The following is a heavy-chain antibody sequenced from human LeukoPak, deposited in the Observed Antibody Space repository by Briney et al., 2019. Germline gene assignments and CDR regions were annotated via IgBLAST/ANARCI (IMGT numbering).Heavy chain of an antibody. J-gene: IGHJ1*01. V-gene: IGHV3-23*01. Sequence: GGSLRLSCAASGFTFSSYAMSWVRQAPGKGREWVSGISGSGNSTYYADSAKGRFTISRDNSKNTLYLQMNSLRAEDTAVYYCAREGTVTTSPEYFQHWGQGTLVTVSS. D-gene: IGHD4-17*01. CDR1: GFTFSSYA. CDR3: AREGTVTTSPEYFQH. CDR2: ISGSGNST.